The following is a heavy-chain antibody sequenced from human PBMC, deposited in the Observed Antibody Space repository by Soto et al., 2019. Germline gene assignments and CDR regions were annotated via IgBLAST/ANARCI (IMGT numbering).Heavy chain of an antibody. CDR2: IRPFFGTA. Sequence: ASVKVSCKASGYTFSNYAITWVRQAPGQGLEWMGGIRPFFGTAKYAQKFQGRVTITADESTSTAYMELSSLRSEDTAVYYWARTGYSSPSAFDYWGQGTLVTVSS. V-gene: IGHV1-69*13. CDR1: GYTFSNYA. CDR3: ARTGYSSPSAFDY. J-gene: IGHJ4*02. D-gene: IGHD4-4*01.